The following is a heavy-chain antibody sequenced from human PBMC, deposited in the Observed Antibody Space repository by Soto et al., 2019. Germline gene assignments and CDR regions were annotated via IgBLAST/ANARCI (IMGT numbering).Heavy chain of an antibody. J-gene: IGHJ4*02. CDR3: AREDRPGISYFDL. D-gene: IGHD2-2*01. CDR1: GDSLTNGTYY. V-gene: IGHV4-31*03. CDR2: IYHSGRT. Sequence: QVHLQESGPGLVQPSQTLSLTCTVSGDSLTNGTYYWTWIRLHPGQGLEWIGYIYHSGRTNYNPSLKSRISMSVDTSENQFSLKLSSVTAADTAVYVCAREDRPGISYFDLWGQGTLVTVSS.